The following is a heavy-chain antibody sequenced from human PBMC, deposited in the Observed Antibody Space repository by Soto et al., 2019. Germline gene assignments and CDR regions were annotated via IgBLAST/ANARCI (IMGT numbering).Heavy chain of an antibody. D-gene: IGHD1-26*01. CDR3: ARDQWELRYFDY. CDR2: IGGSGGST. J-gene: IGHJ4*02. V-gene: IGHV3-23*01. CDR1: GFTFSSYA. Sequence: GGSLRLSCAASGFTFSSYAMSWVRQAPGKGLEWVSAIGGSGGSTYYADSVKGRFTISRDNSKNTLYLQMNSLRAEDTAVYYCARDQWELRYFDYWGQGTLVTVSS.